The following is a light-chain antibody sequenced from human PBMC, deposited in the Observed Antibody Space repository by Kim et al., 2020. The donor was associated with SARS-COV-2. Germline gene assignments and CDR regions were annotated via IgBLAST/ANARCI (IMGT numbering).Light chain of an antibody. CDR2: WAS. V-gene: IGKV4-1*01. CDR1: QSVLYSSNNKNY. CDR3: QQYYSTPT. J-gene: IGKJ1*01. Sequence: RATNNFQSSQSVLYSSNNKNYLAWYQQKPGQPPKLLIYWASTRESGVPDRFSGSGSGTDFTLTISSLQAEDVAVYYCQQYYSTPTFGQGTKVDIK.